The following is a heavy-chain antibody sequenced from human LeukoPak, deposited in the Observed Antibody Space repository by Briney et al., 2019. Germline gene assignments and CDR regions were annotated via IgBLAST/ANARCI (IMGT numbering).Heavy chain of an antibody. CDR1: GYSINNAHY. CDR3: ARASVEHSIVAGDDFDY. J-gene: IGHJ4*01. D-gene: IGHD2-15*01. CDR2: ISQSGIA. Sequence: PSETLSLTCAVSGYSINNAHYWAWIRQPPGKGLEWIGNISQSGIASYNPSLKSRVTISLDTSKNHFSLNLRSVTAADTAVYFCARASVEHSIVAGDDFDYCGQGSLVTVSS. V-gene: IGHV4-38-2*01.